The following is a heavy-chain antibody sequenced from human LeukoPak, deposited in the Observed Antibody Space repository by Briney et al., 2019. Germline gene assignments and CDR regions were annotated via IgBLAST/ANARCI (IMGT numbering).Heavy chain of an antibody. V-gene: IGHV3-53*01. D-gene: IGHD4-11*01. CDR1: GFTVISNY. CDR3: AKYRVSVIKDFDY. J-gene: IGHJ4*02. CDR2: IYSGGST. Sequence: PGGSLRLSCAASGFTVISNYMSWVRQAPGKGLEWVSVIYSGGSTYYADSVKGRFTISRHNSKNTLYLQMNSLRADDTAVYYCAKYRVSVIKDFDYWGQGTLVTVSS.